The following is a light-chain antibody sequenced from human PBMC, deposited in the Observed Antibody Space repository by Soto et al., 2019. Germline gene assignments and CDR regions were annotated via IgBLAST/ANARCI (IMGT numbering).Light chain of an antibody. Sequence: DIPMTQSPSSLSASVGDRVTITCRASQSISNYLNWYQQKPGKAPNLLSYGASTLQSGVPSRFSGSGSGTDFTLTISSLQPADFATYYSQQSYTTPYTFGQGTKLEI. CDR1: QSISNY. J-gene: IGKJ2*01. CDR2: GAS. V-gene: IGKV1-39*01. CDR3: QQSYTTPYT.